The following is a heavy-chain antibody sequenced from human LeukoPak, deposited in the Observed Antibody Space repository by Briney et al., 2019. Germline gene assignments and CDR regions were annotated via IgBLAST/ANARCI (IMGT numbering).Heavy chain of an antibody. V-gene: IGHV4-59*12. CDR1: GGSISSYY. CDR3: ARGYGDYVVCNWFDP. D-gene: IGHD4-17*01. CDR2: IYYSGTT. J-gene: IGHJ5*02. Sequence: SETLSLTCTVSGGSISSYYWSWIRQPPGKGLEWIGYIYYSGTTNYNPSLKSRVTISVDTSKNQFSLKLSSVTAADTAVYYCARGYGDYVVCNWFDPWGQGTLVTVSS.